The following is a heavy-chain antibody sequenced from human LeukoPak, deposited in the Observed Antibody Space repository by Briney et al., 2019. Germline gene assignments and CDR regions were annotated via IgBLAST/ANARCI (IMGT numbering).Heavy chain of an antibody. CDR1: GYTFTNYY. J-gene: IGHJ4*02. CDR2: INPVGSST. D-gene: IGHD1-26*01. V-gene: IGHV1-46*01. Sequence: ASVKVSCKACGYTFTNYYMHGVRQAPGQGLEWMGIINPVGSSTSYAQKFQGRVTMTRDMSTSTVYMELSSLISEDTAVYYCARGNWEATDYWGQGTLVTVSS. CDR3: ARGNWEATDY.